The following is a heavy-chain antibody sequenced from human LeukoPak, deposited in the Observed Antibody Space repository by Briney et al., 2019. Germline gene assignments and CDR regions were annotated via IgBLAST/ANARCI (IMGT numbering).Heavy chain of an antibody. CDR2: IKSKTDGGTT. V-gene: IGHV3-15*01. CDR1: GFTFSNAW. J-gene: IGHJ4*02. CDR3: TTSPPYCSGGSCFDY. D-gene: IGHD2-15*01. Sequence: GGSPRLSCAASGFTFSNAWMSWVRQAPGKGLEWVGRIKSKTDGGTTDYAAPVKGRFTISRDDSKNTLYLQMNSLKTEDTAVYYCTTSPPYCSGGSCFDYWGQGTLVTVSS.